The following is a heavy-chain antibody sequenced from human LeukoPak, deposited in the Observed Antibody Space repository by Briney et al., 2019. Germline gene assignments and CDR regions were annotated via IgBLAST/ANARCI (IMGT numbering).Heavy chain of an antibody. D-gene: IGHD6-13*01. V-gene: IGHV4-59*08. CDR2: IYYSGST. CDR3: ARREAAAEAFDI. Sequence: SETLSLTCTGSGGSISSYYWSWIRQPPGKGLEWIGYIYYSGSTYYNPSLKSRVTISVDTSKNQFSLKLSSVTAADTAVYYCARREAAAEAFDIWRQGTMVTVSS. CDR1: GGSISSYY. J-gene: IGHJ3*02.